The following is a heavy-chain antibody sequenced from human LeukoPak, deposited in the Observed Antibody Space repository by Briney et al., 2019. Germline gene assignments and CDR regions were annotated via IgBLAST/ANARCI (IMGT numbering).Heavy chain of an antibody. D-gene: IGHD6-13*01. J-gene: IGHJ6*02. CDR1: GFTFDDYA. CDR3: AKDTAAGTIDYYGMDV. CDR2: ISWNSGSI. Sequence: GGSLRLSCAASGFTFDDYAMHWVRQAPGKGLEWVSGISWNSGSIGYADSVKGRFTISRDNAKNSLYLQMNSLRAEDTALYYCAKDTAAGTIDYYGMDVWGQGTTVTVSS. V-gene: IGHV3-9*01.